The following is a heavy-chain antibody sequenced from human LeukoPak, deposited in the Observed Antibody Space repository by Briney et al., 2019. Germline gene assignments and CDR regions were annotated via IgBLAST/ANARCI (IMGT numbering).Heavy chain of an antibody. CDR2: IIPIFGTA. CDR1: GGTFSSYA. CDR3: AREHRDYGASDY. J-gene: IGHJ4*02. D-gene: IGHD4-17*01. Sequence: SVKVSCKASGGTFSSYAISWVRQAPGQGLEWMGRIIPIFGTANYALKFQGRVTITTDESTSTAYMELSSLRSEDTAVYYCAREHRDYGASDYWGQGTLVTVSS. V-gene: IGHV1-69*05.